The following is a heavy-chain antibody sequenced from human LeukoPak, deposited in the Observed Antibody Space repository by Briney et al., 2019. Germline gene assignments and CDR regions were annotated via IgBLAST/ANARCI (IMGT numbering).Heavy chain of an antibody. D-gene: IGHD2-15*01. V-gene: IGHV3-53*01. CDR3: AKGGGWLYYFDY. CDR2: MYSGGNT. J-gene: IGHJ4*02. CDR1: GFTVSSNY. Sequence: PGGSLRLSCAASGFTVSSNYMTWVRQAPGKGLEWLSVMYSGGNTYYAASVEGRFTISRDNSKNTLYLQMNSLRAEDTAVYYCAKGGGWLYYFDYWGQGTLVTVSS.